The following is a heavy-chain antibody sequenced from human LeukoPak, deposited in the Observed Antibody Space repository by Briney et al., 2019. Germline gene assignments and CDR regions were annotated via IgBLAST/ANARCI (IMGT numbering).Heavy chain of an antibody. J-gene: IGHJ4*02. V-gene: IGHV3-21*01. CDR2: ISSSSSYI. D-gene: IGHD3-10*01. CDR3: ARDPMVRGVITYFDY. CDR1: GFTFSSYS. Sequence: GGSLRLSCAASGFTFSSYSMNWVRQAPVKGLEWVSSISSSSSYIYHADSVKGRFTISRDNAKNSLYLQMNSLRAEDTAVYYCARDPMVRGVITYFDYWGQGTLVTVSS.